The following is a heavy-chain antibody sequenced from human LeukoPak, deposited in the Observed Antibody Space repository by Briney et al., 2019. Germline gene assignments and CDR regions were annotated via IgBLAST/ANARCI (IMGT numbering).Heavy chain of an antibody. Sequence: GGSLRLSRVASGFSFGNYAMSWVRQAPGKGLQWVSQISGTGGATWYAGFARDRFTISRDNSKKTLYLQMSGLRVEDTAMYYCVKDPRDTYGTNWFVSWGEGTLLIVSS. CDR1: GFSFGNYA. D-gene: IGHD2-21*01. V-gene: IGHV3-23*01. CDR2: ISGTGGAT. CDR3: VKDPRDTYGTNWFVS. J-gene: IGHJ5*01.